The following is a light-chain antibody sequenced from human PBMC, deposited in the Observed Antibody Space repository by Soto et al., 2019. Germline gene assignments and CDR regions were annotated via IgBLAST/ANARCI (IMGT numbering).Light chain of an antibody. CDR3: QSYDSSLSAFYV. CDR1: SSNIGAGYD. Sequence: QSVLTQPPPVSGAPGPRGTISFTGSSSNIGAGYDVHWYQQLPGTAPKLLIYGNSNRPSGVPDRFSGSKSGTSASLAITGLQAEDEADYYCQSYDSSLSAFYVFGTGTKVTVL. V-gene: IGLV1-40*01. CDR2: GNS. J-gene: IGLJ1*01.